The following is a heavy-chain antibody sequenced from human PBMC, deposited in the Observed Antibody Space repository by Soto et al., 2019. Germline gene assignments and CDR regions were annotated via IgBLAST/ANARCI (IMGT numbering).Heavy chain of an antibody. V-gene: IGHV5-10-1*01. CDR2: IDTSDSYT. CDR3: ARHTYYYGSGSYYHNWFDP. J-gene: IGHJ5*02. CDR1: GYSLTSYW. Sequence: PGESLKISCKGSGYSLTSYWISWVRQMPGKGLEWMGRIDTSDSYTNYSPSFQGHVTISADKSISTAYLQWSSLKASDTAMYYCARHTYYYGSGSYYHNWFDPWGQGTLVTVSS. D-gene: IGHD3-10*01.